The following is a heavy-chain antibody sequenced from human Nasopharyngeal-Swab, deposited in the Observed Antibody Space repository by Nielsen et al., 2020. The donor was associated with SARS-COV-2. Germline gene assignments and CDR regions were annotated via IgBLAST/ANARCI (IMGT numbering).Heavy chain of an antibody. D-gene: IGHD3-10*01. CDR3: AASRGPGSYYYGSGDQSMDV. V-gene: IGHV5-10-1*01. CDR2: IDLSDSYT. J-gene: IGHJ6*02. Sequence: GESLKISCKGSGYSFTSYWISWVRQMPGKGLEWMGRIDLSDSYTNYSPSFQGHVTISADKSISTAYLQWSSLKASDTAMYYCAASRGPGSYYYGSGDQSMDVWGQGTTVTVSS. CDR1: GYSFTSYW.